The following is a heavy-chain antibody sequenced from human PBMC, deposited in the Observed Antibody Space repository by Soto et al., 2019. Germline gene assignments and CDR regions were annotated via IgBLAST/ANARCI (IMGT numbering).Heavy chain of an antibody. J-gene: IGHJ6*02. CDR2: INHSGST. CDR1: GGSFSGYY. Sequence: ASETLSLTCAGYGGSFSGYYWSWIRQPPGKGLEWIGEINHSGSTNYNPSLKSRVTISVDTSKNQFSLKLSSVTAADTAVYYCARLDSYGYYYYGMDFWGQGITVTVAS. CDR3: ARLDSYGYYYYGMDF. D-gene: IGHD5-18*01. V-gene: IGHV4-34*01.